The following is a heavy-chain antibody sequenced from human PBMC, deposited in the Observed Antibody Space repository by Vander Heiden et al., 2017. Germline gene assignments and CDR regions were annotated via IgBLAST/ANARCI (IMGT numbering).Heavy chain of an antibody. CDR2: MDPKTGET. CDR3: ARVARFAGSYYNYFDT. V-gene: IGHV1-8*01. D-gene: IGHD1-26*01. Sequence: QGQVVQSGAEVKKPGVSLRVSCRASGYTFPTYAINWVRQASGQGLEWMGWMDPKTGETGYAQRFQGRVNMTRNISRSTAYMELSGLRSEDTAVYFCARVARFAGSYYNYFDTWGQGSRVTVSS. J-gene: IGHJ4*02. CDR1: GYTFPTYA.